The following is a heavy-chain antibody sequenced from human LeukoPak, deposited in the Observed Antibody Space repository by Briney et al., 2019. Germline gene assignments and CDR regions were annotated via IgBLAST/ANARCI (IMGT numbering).Heavy chain of an antibody. J-gene: IGHJ4*02. CDR2: IWYDGSNK. V-gene: IGHV3-33*01. CDR3: ARDHNYDSSGYYYDGGPGDY. Sequence: QPGRSLRLSCPASGFTFSSYGMHWVRQAPGKGLEWVAVIWYDGSNKYYADSVKGRFTISRDNSKNTLYLQMNSLRAEDTAVYYCARDHNYDSSGYYYDGGPGDYWGQGTLVTVSS. D-gene: IGHD3-22*01. CDR1: GFTFSSYG.